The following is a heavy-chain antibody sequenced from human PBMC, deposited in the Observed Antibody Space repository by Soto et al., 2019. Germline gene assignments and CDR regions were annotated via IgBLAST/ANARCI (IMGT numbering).Heavy chain of an antibody. CDR2: IYHSGTT. D-gene: IGHD2-8*01. CDR1: GDSISSGYH. Sequence: SETLSLTCAVSGDSISSGYHWAWIRQPPGKGLEWVASIYHSGTTYYNPSLTSRVTISVDTSKNQFSLNLNSVTASDTAVYYCVSQRTSVLTQAYFDYWGPGALVTVSS. V-gene: IGHV4-38-2*01. CDR3: VSQRTSVLTQAYFDY. J-gene: IGHJ4*02.